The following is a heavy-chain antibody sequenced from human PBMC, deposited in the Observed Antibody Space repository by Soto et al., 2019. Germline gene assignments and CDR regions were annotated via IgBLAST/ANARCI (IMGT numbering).Heavy chain of an antibody. V-gene: IGHV3-21*01. J-gene: IGHJ3*02. CDR2: ISSSSSYI. D-gene: IGHD3-22*01. CDR3: ASPYYDSSGYTVTPYAFDI. Sequence: GGSLRLSCAASGFTFSSYSMNWVRQAPGKGLEWVSSISSSSSYIYYADSVKGRFTISRDNAKNSLYLQMNSLRAEDTAVYYCASPYYDSSGYTVTPYAFDIWGQGTMVTVSS. CDR1: GFTFSSYS.